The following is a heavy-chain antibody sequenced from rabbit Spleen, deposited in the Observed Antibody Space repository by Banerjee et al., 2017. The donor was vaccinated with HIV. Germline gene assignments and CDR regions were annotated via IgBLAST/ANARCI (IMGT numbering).Heavy chain of an antibody. V-gene: IGHV1S45*01. CDR1: GVSFTDKDV. CDR3: ARGLAVSGAVGGYANYFDL. CDR2: INMVTGKS. Sequence: QEQLEESGGGLVKPAGSLTLPGTASGVSFTDKDVMCWVRQAPGKGLEWITCINMVTGKSVYTSWAEGRFTISKTSSTTVTLQMTSLTVADTATYFCARGLAVSGAVGGYANYFDLWGPGTLVTVS. J-gene: IGHJ4*01. D-gene: IGHD3-3*01.